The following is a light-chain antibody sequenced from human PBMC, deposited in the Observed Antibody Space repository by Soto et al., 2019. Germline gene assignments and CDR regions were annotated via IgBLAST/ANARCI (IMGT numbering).Light chain of an antibody. V-gene: IGKV3-20*01. CDR3: QQYGTSPRT. CDR2: GAS. J-gene: IGKJ1*01. Sequence: EIVLTQSPGTLSLSPGERASLSCRASQSVSSGNLAWYQQKPGQAPRLVIYGASIRATVIPDRFSGSGSGTDFTLTISRLEPEDFAVYYCQQYGTSPRTFGQGTKVEIK. CDR1: QSVSSGN.